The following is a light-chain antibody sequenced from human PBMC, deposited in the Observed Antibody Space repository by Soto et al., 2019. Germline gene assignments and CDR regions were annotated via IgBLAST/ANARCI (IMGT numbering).Light chain of an antibody. J-gene: IGLJ2*01. CDR3: SSFAGSRNVNV. CDR2: EVS. CDR1: SSDVGGYNF. V-gene: IGLV2-8*01. Sequence: QSALTQPPSASGSPGQSVTISCTGASSDVGGYNFVSRYQHHPGKAPKVIIYEVSKRPSGVPDRFSGSKSGNTASLTVSGLQAEDEAVYYCSSFAGSRNVNVFGGGTKLTVL.